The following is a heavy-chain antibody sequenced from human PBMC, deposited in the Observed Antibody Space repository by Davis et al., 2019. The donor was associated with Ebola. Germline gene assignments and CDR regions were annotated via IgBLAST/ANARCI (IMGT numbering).Heavy chain of an antibody. CDR1: GYSFTSYW. V-gene: IGHV3-23*01. Sequence: GESLKISCKGSGYSFTSYWISWVRQAPGKGLEWVSAISGSGGSTYYADSVKGRFTISRDNSKNTLYLQMNSLRAEDTAVYYCEAAFDYWGQGTLVTVSS. J-gene: IGHJ4*02. D-gene: IGHD2-15*01. CDR2: ISGSGGST. CDR3: EAAFDY.